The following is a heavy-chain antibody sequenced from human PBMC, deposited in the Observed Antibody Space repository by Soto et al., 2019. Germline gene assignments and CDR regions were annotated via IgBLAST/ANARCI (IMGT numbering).Heavy chain of an antibody. CDR1: GGSISSYY. CDR3: ARTTTQDAFDI. Sequence: ETLSLTCTVSGGSISSYYWSWIRQPPGKGLEWIGYIYYSASTNYNPSLKSRVTISVDTSKNQFSLKLSSVTAADTAVYYCARTTTQDAFDIWGQGTMVTVSS. V-gene: IGHV4-59*01. J-gene: IGHJ3*02. CDR2: IYYSAST. D-gene: IGHD4-17*01.